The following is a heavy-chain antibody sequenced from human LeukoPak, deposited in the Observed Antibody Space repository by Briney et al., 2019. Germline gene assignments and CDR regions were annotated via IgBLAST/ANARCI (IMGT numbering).Heavy chain of an antibody. CDR3: ARPEYYYDSSGYYYPFNY. V-gene: IGHV1-69*13. J-gene: IGHJ4*02. CDR2: IIPIFGTA. D-gene: IGHD3-22*01. Sequence: ASVKVSCKASGGTFSSYAISWVRQAPGQGLEWMGGIIPIFGTANYAQKFQGRVMITADESTSTAYMELSSLRSEDTAVYYCARPEYYYDSSGYYYPFNYWGQGTLVTVSS. CDR1: GGTFSSYA.